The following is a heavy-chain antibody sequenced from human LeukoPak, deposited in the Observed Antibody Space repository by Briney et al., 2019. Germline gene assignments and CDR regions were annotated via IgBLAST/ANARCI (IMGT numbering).Heavy chain of an antibody. CDR3: ARDRVLRFLEWLSPGGGAFDI. V-gene: IGHV4-31*03. Sequence: PSETLSLTCTVSGGSISSGGYYWSWIRQHPGKGLEWIGYIYYSGSTYYNPSLKSRVTISVDTSKNQFSLKLSSVTAADTAVYYCARDRVLRFLEWLSPGGGAFDIWGQGTMVTVSS. D-gene: IGHD3-3*01. CDR1: GGSISSGGYY. CDR2: IYYSGST. J-gene: IGHJ3*02.